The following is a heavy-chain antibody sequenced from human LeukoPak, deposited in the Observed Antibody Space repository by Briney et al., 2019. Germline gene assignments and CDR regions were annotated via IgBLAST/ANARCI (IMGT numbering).Heavy chain of an antibody. J-gene: IGHJ4*02. CDR3: AREGVNLQWLILD. V-gene: IGHV3-48*03. Sequence: GGSLRLSCAASGFTFSSYEMNWVRQAPGKGLDWVSYISSSGSTIYYADSVKGRFTISRDNAKNSLYLQMNSLRAEDTAVYYCAREGVNLQWLILDWGQGTLVTVSS. CDR2: ISSSGSTI. D-gene: IGHD6-19*01. CDR1: GFTFSSYE.